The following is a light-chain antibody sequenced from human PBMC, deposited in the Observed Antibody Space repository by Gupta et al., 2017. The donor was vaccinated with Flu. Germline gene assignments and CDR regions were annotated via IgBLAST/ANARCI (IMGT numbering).Light chain of an antibody. CDR2: DDS. J-gene: IGLJ3*02. CDR3: QVWDSSSHHSV. V-gene: IGLV3-21*02. CDR1: NIGNKI. Sequence: SYVLTQPPSVSVAPGQTATIPCGGNNIGNKIVHWYQQKPGQAPVLVVHDDSDRPSGIPERFSGSNSGNTATLTISRVEAGDEADYYCQVWDSSSHHSVFGGGTKLPVL.